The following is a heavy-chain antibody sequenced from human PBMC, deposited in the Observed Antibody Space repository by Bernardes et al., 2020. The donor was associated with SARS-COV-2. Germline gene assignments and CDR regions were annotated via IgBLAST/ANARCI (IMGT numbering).Heavy chain of an antibody. CDR3: ARVFGHADFWSGYYGNWFDP. CDR2: ISSSSSYT. D-gene: IGHD3-3*01. V-gene: IGHV3-11*05. J-gene: IGHJ5*02. CDR1: GFTFSDYY. Sequence: GSLRLSCAASGFTFSDYYMSWIRQAPGKGLEWVSYISSSSSYTNYADSVKGRFTISGDNAKNSLYLQMNSLRAEDTAVYYCARVFGHADFWSGYYGNWFDPWGQGTLVTVSS.